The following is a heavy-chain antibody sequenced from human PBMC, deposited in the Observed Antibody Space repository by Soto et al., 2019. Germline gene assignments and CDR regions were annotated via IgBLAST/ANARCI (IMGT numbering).Heavy chain of an antibody. Sequence: EVQMLESGGGLVQPGGSLRLSCAASGFPFSNYAMTWVRQAPGKGLEWVSGISWNTGHAYYADSVKDRFTISRDNSKNTLYLQMDRLRAEDTAVYYCAKVPSQYIWGSYLRYYDYWGQGTLVTVSS. V-gene: IGHV3-23*01. CDR2: ISWNTGHA. J-gene: IGHJ4*02. D-gene: IGHD3-16*02. CDR1: GFPFSNYA. CDR3: AKVPSQYIWGSYLRYYDY.